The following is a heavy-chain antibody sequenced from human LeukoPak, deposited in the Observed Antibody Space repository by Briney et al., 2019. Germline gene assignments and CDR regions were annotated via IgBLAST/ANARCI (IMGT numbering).Heavy chain of an antibody. CDR3: AKDASYDSSGYYPDAFDI. CDR1: GFTFSSYG. J-gene: IGHJ3*02. V-gene: IGHV3-30*18. CDR2: ISYDGSNK. Sequence: GGSLRLSCAASGFTFSSYGMHWVRQAPGKGLEWVAVISYDGSNKYYADSVKGRFTISRDNSKNPLYLQMNSLRAEDTAVYYCAKDASYDSSGYYPDAFDIWGQGTMVTVSS. D-gene: IGHD3-22*01.